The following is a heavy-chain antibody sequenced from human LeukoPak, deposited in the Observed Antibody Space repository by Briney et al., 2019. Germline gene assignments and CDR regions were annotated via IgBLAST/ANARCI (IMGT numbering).Heavy chain of an antibody. J-gene: IGHJ5*02. CDR1: GGSINRYY. D-gene: IGHD1-14*01. Sequence: PSETLSLTCNVSGGSINRYYRNWIRQPPGKGLEWIGYIVYTGTTHYNPSLRSRVSMSIDTSTNHFSLSLTSVTAADTAVYYCARVDLEPTKRWFDPWGQGALVTVSS. CDR2: IVYTGTT. V-gene: IGHV4-59*01. CDR3: ARVDLEPTKRWFDP.